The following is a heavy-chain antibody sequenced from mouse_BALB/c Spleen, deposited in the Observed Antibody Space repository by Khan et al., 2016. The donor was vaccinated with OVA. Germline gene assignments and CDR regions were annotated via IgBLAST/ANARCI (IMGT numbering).Heavy chain of an antibody. CDR3: ARKNYRYDRYFDV. D-gene: IGHD2-14*01. V-gene: IGHV9-3-1*01. J-gene: IGHJ1*01. Sequence: QFQLVQSGPELKKPGETVKISCKASGSTFTNYGMSWVKQAPGKGLKWMGWINTYTGEPTYADDFKGRFAFSLETSASTAYLQINNLKNEDTATYFCARKNYRYDRYFDVWGAGTTVTVSS. CDR1: GSTFTNYG. CDR2: INTYTGEP.